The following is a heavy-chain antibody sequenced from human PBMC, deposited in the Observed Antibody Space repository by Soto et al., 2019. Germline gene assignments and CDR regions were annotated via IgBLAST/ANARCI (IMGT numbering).Heavy chain of an antibody. J-gene: IGHJ6*02. CDR1: GYSFTGYY. D-gene: IGHD6-6*01. V-gene: IGHV1-69*01. Sequence: QVQLVQSGAEVKKPGASVKVSCKSSGYSFTGYYMHWVRQAPGQGLEWMGWIIPIFGTANYAQKFQGRVTITADESTSTAYMELSSLRSEDTAVYYCARGRIAARPWVYYYYGMDVWGQGTTVTVSS. CDR3: ARGRIAARPWVYYYYGMDV. CDR2: IIPIFGTA.